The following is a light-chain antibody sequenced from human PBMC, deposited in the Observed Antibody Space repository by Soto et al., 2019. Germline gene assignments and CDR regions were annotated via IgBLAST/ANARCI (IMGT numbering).Light chain of an antibody. CDR1: QGISTY. J-gene: IGKJ1*01. CDR2: AAS. V-gene: IGKV1-39*01. CDR3: QQSNSITWT. Sequence: DIQMTQSQSSLSASVADRVTITCRASQGISTYLNWYQEKPVKANKVLIYAASSLQSGVPSRFSGRGSETDFTITISSLQPEDFATYSCQQSNSITWTFGQGTKVDIK.